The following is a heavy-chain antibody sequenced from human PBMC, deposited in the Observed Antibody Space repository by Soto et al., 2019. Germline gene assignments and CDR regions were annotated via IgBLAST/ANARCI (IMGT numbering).Heavy chain of an antibody. CDR3: ARDPGGYSYGYNYYYYGMDV. V-gene: IGHV3-53*01. J-gene: IGHJ6*02. CDR1: GFTVSSNY. Sequence: GGSLRLSCAASGFTVSSNYMSWVRQAPGKGLEWVSVIYSGGSTYYADSVKGRFTISRDNSKNTLYLQMNSLRAEDTAVYYCARDPGGYSYGYNYYYYGMDVCGQGTTVTVSS. CDR2: IYSGGST. D-gene: IGHD5-18*01.